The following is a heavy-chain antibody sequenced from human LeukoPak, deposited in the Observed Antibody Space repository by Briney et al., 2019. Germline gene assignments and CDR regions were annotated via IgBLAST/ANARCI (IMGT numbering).Heavy chain of an antibody. Sequence: SQTLSLTCTVSGGSISSGDYYWSWIHQPPGKGLEWIGYIYYSGSTYYNPSLKSRVTISVDTSKNQFSLKLSSVTAADTAVYYCASTSGNWGSGRAFDIWGQGTMVTVSS. CDR2: IYYSGST. CDR3: ASTSGNWGSGRAFDI. V-gene: IGHV4-30-4*08. CDR1: GGSISSGDYY. J-gene: IGHJ3*02. D-gene: IGHD7-27*01.